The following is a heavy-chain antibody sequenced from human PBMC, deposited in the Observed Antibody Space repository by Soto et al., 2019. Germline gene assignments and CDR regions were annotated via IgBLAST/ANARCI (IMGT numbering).Heavy chain of an antibody. V-gene: IGHV4-31*03. CDR2: IYDSESA. Sequence: QVQLQASGPGLVKPSQTLSLTCSVSGESISSGGYYWSWIRHHPGKCLEWIGYIYDSESAYYNPSLNSRVTISMDPSQHHFAMRLSSVTAADTAVYYCARASSSSSAADYWGQGTLATVAS. J-gene: IGHJ4*02. CDR3: ARASSSSSAADY. CDR1: GESISSGGYY. D-gene: IGHD6-6*01.